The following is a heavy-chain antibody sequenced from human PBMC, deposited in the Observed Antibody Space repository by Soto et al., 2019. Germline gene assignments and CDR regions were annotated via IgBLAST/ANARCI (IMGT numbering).Heavy chain of an antibody. Sequence: PGGSLRLSCAASGFAFRSYWMSWVRQAPGKGLEWVANIKQDGSEKYYVDSVKGRFTISRDNAKNSLYLQMNSLRAEDTAVYYCARVRGMAAADTDYYYYGMDVWGQGTTVPSP. D-gene: IGHD6-13*01. CDR3: ARVRGMAAADTDYYYYGMDV. V-gene: IGHV3-7*05. CDR1: GFAFRSYW. CDR2: IKQDGSEK. J-gene: IGHJ6*02.